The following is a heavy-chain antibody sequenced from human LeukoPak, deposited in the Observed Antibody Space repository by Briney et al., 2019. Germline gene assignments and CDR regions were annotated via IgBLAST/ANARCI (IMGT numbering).Heavy chain of an antibody. Sequence: GESLKFSCKGCGYSFTSYWVGWVRQMPGKGLEWMGIIYPGDSDTRYSPSFQGQVTISVDKSISTAYLQWSSLKASDTAMYYCARLLTAWPYYYYYMDVWGKGTTVTISS. CDR3: ARLLTAWPYYYYYMDV. J-gene: IGHJ6*03. D-gene: IGHD5-18*01. V-gene: IGHV5-51*01. CDR1: GYSFTSYW. CDR2: IYPGDSDT.